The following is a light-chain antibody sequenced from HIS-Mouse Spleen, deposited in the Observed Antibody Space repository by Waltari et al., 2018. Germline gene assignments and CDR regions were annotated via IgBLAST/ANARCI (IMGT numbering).Light chain of an antibody. CDR3: SSYTSSSTDVV. CDR2: DVS. CDR1: SDVGGYNY. J-gene: IGLJ2*01. V-gene: IGLV2-14*03. Sequence: SDVGGYNYVSWYQQHPGKAPKLMIYDVSNRPSGVSNRFSGSKSGNTASLTISGLQAEDEADYYCSSYTSSSTDVVFGGGTKLTVL.